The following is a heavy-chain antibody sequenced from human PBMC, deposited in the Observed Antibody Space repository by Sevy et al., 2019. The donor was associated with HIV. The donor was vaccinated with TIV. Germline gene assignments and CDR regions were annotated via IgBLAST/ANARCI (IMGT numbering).Heavy chain of an antibody. CDR3: SSKGYGGIIVFDAFDI. CDR1: GFTFSSYA. CDR2: ISGSGGST. Sequence: GGSLRLSCAASGFTFSSYAMSWVRQAPGKGLEWVSAISGSGGSTYYADSVKGRFPISRDNSKNTLYLQMNSLRAEDTAVYYWSSKGYGGIIVFDAFDIWGQGTMVTVSS. J-gene: IGHJ3*02. D-gene: IGHD2-15*01. V-gene: IGHV3-23*01.